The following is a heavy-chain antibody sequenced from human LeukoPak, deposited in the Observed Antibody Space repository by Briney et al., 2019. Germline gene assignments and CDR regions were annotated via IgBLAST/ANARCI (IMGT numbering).Heavy chain of an antibody. CDR3: ARANYYDSTGCYHDY. V-gene: IGHV4-61*09. CDR1: DGSITGDPHY. Sequence: SETLSLTCTVSDGSITGDPHYWTWIRQSAGEGLEWLGHVSASGRTTYNPSLKSRVAISVDTSKKKFFLRLDSVTAADTAVYYCARANYYDSTGCYHDYWGQGTLVTVSS. CDR2: VSASGRT. D-gene: IGHD3-22*01. J-gene: IGHJ4*02.